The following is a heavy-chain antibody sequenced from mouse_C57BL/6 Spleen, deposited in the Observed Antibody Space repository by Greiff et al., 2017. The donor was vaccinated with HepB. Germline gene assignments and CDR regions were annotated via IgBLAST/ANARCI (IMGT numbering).Heavy chain of an antibody. CDR3: ARPERFAY. J-gene: IGHJ3*01. CDR2: ISSGSSTI. Sequence: EVQRVESGGGLVKPGGSLKLSCAASGFTFSDYGMHWVRQAPEKGLEWVAYISSGSSTIYYADTVKGRFTISRDNAKNTLFLQMTSLRSEDTAMYYCARPERFAYWGQGTLVTVSA. CDR1: GFTFSDYG. V-gene: IGHV5-17*01.